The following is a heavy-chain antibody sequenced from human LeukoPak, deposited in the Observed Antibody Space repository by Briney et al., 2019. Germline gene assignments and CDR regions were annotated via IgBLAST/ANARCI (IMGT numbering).Heavy chain of an antibody. CDR3: AKDMGPLGTIWLDY. CDR2: ISGDGSKK. V-gene: IGHV3-43*02. CDR1: GGSISSYY. D-gene: IGHD3-3*01. Sequence: ETLSLTCTVSGGSISSYYWSWIRQAPGKSLEWVSLISGDGSKKHYADSVKGRFTIPRDNSKNSLFLQVNSLRTEDTALYYCAKDMGPLGTIWLDYWGQGTLVSVSS. J-gene: IGHJ4*02.